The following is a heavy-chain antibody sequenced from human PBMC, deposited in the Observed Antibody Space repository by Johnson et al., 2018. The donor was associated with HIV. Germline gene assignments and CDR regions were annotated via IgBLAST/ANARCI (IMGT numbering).Heavy chain of an antibody. V-gene: IGHV3-30-3*01. CDR1: GFTFSTYA. D-gene: IGHD3-22*01. CDR2: ISYDGSNK. CDR3: ARVGYYVDAFDI. Sequence: QLVESGGGVVQPGRSLRLSCVASGFTFSTYAMHWVRQAPGKGLEWVTIISYDGSNKFYADSVKGRFTISRDNSKNTLYLQMNSLRVEDTAVYYCARVGYYVDAFDIWGQGTVVTVSS. J-gene: IGHJ3*02.